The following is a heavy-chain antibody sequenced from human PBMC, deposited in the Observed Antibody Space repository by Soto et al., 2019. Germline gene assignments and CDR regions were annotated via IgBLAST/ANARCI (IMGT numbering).Heavy chain of an antibody. J-gene: IGHJ3*02. CDR1: GYNFRNYW. CDR3: AISAYDMGPDAFDI. CDR2: IYPADSKT. D-gene: IGHD5-12*01. Sequence: GESLKISCKGSGYNFRNYWIGWVRQMPGKGLEWMGIIYPADSKTRYSPSSQGQVTISADKSISTAYLQWSSLKASDTAVYYCAISAYDMGPDAFDIWGQGTVVTVS. V-gene: IGHV5-51*01.